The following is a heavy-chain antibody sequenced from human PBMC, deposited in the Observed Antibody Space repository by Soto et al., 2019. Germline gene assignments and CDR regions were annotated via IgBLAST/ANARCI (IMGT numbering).Heavy chain of an antibody. J-gene: IGHJ4*02. CDR1: GYSFTSLD. D-gene: IGHD3-10*01. Sequence: GASVKVSCKASGYSFTSLDFNWVGQPAGQGLAGMGWMQHSNGREGYAQKFQGRVIMTSESYIKKYSIELTNLTSDDQPIYFCLRGVSAGVEYWCQGTPVTLS. CDR2: MQHSNGRE. CDR3: LRGVSAGVEY. V-gene: IGHV1-8*01.